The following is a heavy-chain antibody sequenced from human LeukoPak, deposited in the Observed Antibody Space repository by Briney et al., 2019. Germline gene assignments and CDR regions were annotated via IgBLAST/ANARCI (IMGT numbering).Heavy chain of an antibody. CDR1: GFTFDDYA. Sequence: GRSLRLSCAASGFTFDDYAMHWVRQAPGKGLEWVSGISWNSGSIGYADSVKGRFTISRDNAKNSLYLQMNSLRAEDTALYYCAQFGYVDYWGQGTLVTVSS. CDR2: ISWNSGSI. D-gene: IGHD3-10*01. CDR3: AQFGYVDY. J-gene: IGHJ4*02. V-gene: IGHV3-9*01.